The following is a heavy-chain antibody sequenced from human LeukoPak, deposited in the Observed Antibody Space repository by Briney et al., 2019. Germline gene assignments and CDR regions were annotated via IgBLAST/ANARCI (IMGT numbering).Heavy chain of an antibody. D-gene: IGHD6-13*01. CDR2: INHSGST. CDR3: ARDFDSSSWTTPNWFDP. Sequence: PSETLSLTCAVYGGSFSGYYWSWIRQPPGKGLEWIGEINHSGSTNYNPSLKSRVTMSVDTSKNQFSLKLSSVTAADTAVYYCARDFDSSSWTTPNWFDPWGQGTLVTVSS. V-gene: IGHV4-34*01. J-gene: IGHJ5*02. CDR1: GGSFSGYY.